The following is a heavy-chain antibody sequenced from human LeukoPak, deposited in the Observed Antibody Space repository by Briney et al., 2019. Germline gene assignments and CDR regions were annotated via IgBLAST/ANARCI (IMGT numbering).Heavy chain of an antibody. V-gene: IGHV1-69*11. D-gene: IGHD3-3*01. J-gene: IGHJ2*01. CDR3: ARDRSYDFWSGSGNFDL. Sequence: ASVKVSCKASGGTFSSYAISWVRQAPGQGLEWMGRIIPILGTANYAQKFQGRVTITADESTSTAYMELSSLRSEDTAVYYCARDRSYDFWSGSGNFDLWGRGTLVTVSS. CDR2: IIPILGTA. CDR1: GGTFSSYA.